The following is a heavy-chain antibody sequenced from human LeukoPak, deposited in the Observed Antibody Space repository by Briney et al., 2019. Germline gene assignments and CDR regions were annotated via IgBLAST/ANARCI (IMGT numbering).Heavy chain of an antibody. CDR2: IKQDGSEK. CDR1: GFTFSSYW. J-gene: IGHJ4*02. Sequence: GGSLRLSCAASGFTFSSYWMSWVRQAPGKGLEWVGNIKQDGSEKYYVDSVKGRFTISRDNADNSLYLQMNSLGAEDTAVYYCARDGITMVRGAAFDSWGQGTLVTVSS. CDR3: ARDGITMVRGAAFDS. D-gene: IGHD3-10*01. V-gene: IGHV3-7*01.